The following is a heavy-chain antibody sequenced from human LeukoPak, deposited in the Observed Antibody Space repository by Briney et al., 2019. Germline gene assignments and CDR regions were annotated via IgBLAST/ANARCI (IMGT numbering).Heavy chain of an antibody. CDR2: ISYDGSNK. J-gene: IGHJ4*02. CDR3: ARERGYYGSGRYGADFDY. V-gene: IGHV3-30*04. Sequence: GRSLRLSSAASGFTFSSYAMHWVRQAPGKGLEWVAVISYDGSNKYYADSVKGRCTISRDTSKNTLYLQMNSLRAEDTAVYYCARERGYYGSGRYGADFDYWGQGTLVTVSS. D-gene: IGHD3-10*01. CDR1: GFTFSSYA.